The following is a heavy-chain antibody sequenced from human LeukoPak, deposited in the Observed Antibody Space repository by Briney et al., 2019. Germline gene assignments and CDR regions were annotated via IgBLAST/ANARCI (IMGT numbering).Heavy chain of an antibody. CDR3: AKGEWGTGYYSDY. V-gene: IGHV3-30*18. CDR1: GFTFSYYG. CDR2: LSYDGSKK. D-gene: IGHD3/OR15-3a*01. Sequence: GGSLRLSCAASGFTFSYYGMRWVRQAPGKGLEWVAVLSYDGSKKHYADSVKGRFTISRDNSKNTLYLQMNSLRAEDTAVYYCAKGEWGTGYYSDYWGQGTLVTVSS. J-gene: IGHJ4*02.